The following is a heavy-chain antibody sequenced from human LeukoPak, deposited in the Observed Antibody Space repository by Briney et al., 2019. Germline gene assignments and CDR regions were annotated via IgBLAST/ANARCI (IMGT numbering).Heavy chain of an antibody. CDR3: ARSSRGSSGYYDDAFDI. CDR1: GLTVSSNY. V-gene: IGHV3-53*01. D-gene: IGHD3-22*01. CDR2: INRGGST. J-gene: IGHJ3*02. Sequence: GGSLRLSCAASGLTVSSNYMSWVRQAPGKGLEWVSFINRGGSTNYEDSLKGRFTIFRDNSKNTLYLQMNSQRAEDTAVDYCARSSRGSSGYYDDAFDIWGQGTMVTVSS.